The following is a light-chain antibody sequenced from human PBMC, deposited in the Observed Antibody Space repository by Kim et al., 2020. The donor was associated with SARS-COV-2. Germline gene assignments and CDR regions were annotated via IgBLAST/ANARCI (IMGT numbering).Light chain of an antibody. Sequence: SVGDRVTITCQASQDISNYLNWYQQKPGKAPKLLIYDASNLETGVPSRFSGSGSGTDFTFTISSLQPEDIATYYCQQYDNLPSWTFGQGTKVDIK. V-gene: IGKV1-33*01. CDR3: QQYDNLPSWT. CDR1: QDISNY. CDR2: DAS. J-gene: IGKJ1*01.